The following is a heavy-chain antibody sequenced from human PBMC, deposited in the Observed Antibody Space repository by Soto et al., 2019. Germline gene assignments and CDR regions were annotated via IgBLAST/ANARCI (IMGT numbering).Heavy chain of an antibody. J-gene: IGHJ4*02. CDR1: GYIFTRYG. CDR2: ISAYNRNT. Sequence: QVQLVQSGAEVKEPGASVKVSCKASGYIFTRYGISWVRQAPGQGLEWMGWISAYNRNTNYAQKLQGRVTMTTDTATSTAYMELRSLRSDDTAVYYCAREDTAMVDDYWGQGTLVTVSS. CDR3: AREDTAMVDDY. V-gene: IGHV1-18*01. D-gene: IGHD5-18*01.